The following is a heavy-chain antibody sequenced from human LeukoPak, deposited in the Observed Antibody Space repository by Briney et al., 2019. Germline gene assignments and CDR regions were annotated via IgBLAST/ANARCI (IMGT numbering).Heavy chain of an antibody. CDR3: ARATAIRYFDY. Sequence: SETLSLTCTVSGGSISSYYWSWIRQPPGKGLEWIGYIYYSGSTNYNPSLKGRVTISVDTSKNQFSLKLSSVTAADTAVYYCARATAIRYFDYWGQGTLVTVSS. V-gene: IGHV4-59*01. J-gene: IGHJ4*02. D-gene: IGHD3-10*01. CDR1: GGSISSYY. CDR2: IYYSGST.